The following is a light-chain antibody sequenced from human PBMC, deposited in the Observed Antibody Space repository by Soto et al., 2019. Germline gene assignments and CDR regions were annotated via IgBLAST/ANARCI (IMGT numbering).Light chain of an antibody. CDR3: LQHNSYPRT. J-gene: IGKJ1*01. CDR2: STY. CDR1: QDIGND. Sequence: DIQITQSPSSRPASVGDRVTITCRASQDIGNDLGWYRQQPGKAPKRLIYSTYSLKTGVPSRFSGSGSGTDFSLIISLLQTEDSATYFCLQHNSYPRTFGQGTKVDI. V-gene: IGKV1-17*01.